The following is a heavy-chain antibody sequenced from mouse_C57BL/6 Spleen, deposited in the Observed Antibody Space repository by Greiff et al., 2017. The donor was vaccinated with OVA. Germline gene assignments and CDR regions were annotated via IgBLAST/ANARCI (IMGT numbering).Heavy chain of an antibody. J-gene: IGHJ4*01. D-gene: IGHD1-1*01. CDR2: IDPETGGT. CDR3: TRGGYYGSRAMDY. CDR1: GYTFTDYE. V-gene: IGHV1-15*01. Sequence: QVQLQQSGAELVRPGASVTLSCKASGYTFTDYEMHWVKQTPVHGLEWIGAIDPETGGTAYNQKFKGKAILTADKSSSTAYMELRSLTSEDSAVYYCTRGGYYGSRAMDYWGQGTSVTVSS.